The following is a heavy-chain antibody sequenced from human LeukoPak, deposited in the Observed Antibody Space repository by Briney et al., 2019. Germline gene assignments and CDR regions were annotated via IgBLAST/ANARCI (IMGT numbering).Heavy chain of an antibody. J-gene: IGHJ4*02. CDR1: GGSISSGDYY. CDR3: ARMDGSGDEYYFDY. V-gene: IGHV4-30-4*01. Sequence: PSETLSLTCTVSGGSISSGDYYWSWIRQPPGKGLEWIGYIYYSGSTYYNPSLKSRVTISVDTSKNQFSLKLSSVTAADTAVYYCARMDGSGDEYYFDYWGQGTLVTASS. D-gene: IGHD3-10*01. CDR2: IYYSGST.